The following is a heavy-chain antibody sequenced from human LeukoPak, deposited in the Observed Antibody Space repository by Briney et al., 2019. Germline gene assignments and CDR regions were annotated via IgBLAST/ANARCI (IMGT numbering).Heavy chain of an antibody. CDR3: AGVPTYLDAFDI. Sequence: PSETLSLTCAVYGGSFSGYYWSWIRQPPGKGLEWIGEINHSGSTNYNPSLKSRVTISVDTSKNQFSLKLSSVTAADTAVYYCAGVPTYLDAFDIWGQGTMVTVSS. D-gene: IGHD2-8*01. CDR2: INHSGST. CDR1: GGSFSGYY. V-gene: IGHV4-34*01. J-gene: IGHJ3*02.